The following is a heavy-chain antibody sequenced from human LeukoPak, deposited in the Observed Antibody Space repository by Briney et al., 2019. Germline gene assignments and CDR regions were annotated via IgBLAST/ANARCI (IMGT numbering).Heavy chain of an antibody. CDR2: IYYSGST. D-gene: IGHD3-16*01. Sequence: PSETLSLTCTVSGGSISSGGYYWSWIRQHPGKGLEWIGYIYYSGSTYYNPSLKSRVTISVDTSKNQFSLKLSSVTAADTAVYYCARGVVPYAASGAEFDYWGQGTLVTVSS. V-gene: IGHV4-31*03. CDR1: GGSISSGGYY. CDR3: ARGVVPYAASGAEFDY. J-gene: IGHJ4*02.